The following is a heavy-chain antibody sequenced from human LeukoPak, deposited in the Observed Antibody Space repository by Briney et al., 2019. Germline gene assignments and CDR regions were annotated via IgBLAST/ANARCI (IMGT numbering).Heavy chain of an antibody. CDR2: ISSSGSTI. J-gene: IGHJ4*02. CDR1: GFTFSSYE. Sequence: GGSLRLSCAASGFTFSSYEMNWVRQAPGKGLEWVSYISSSGSTIYYADSVKGRFTISRDNAKNSLYLQMNSLRAEDTAVYYGARDLSSSAGWGQGTLVTVSS. D-gene: IGHD6-13*01. V-gene: IGHV3-48*03. CDR3: ARDLSSSAG.